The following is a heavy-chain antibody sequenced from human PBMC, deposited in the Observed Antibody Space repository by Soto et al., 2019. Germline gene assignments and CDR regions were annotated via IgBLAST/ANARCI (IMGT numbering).Heavy chain of an antibody. CDR1: GYTFTSYG. D-gene: IGHD4-17*01. CDR2: ISAYNGNT. Sequence: ASVKVSCKASGYTFTSYGISWVRRAPGQGLEWMGWISAYNGNTNYAQKLQGRVTMTTDTSTSTAYMELRSLRSDDTAVYYCARDFPSTVVTSPSTNWFDPWGQGTLVTVSS. J-gene: IGHJ5*02. CDR3: ARDFPSTVVTSPSTNWFDP. V-gene: IGHV1-18*04.